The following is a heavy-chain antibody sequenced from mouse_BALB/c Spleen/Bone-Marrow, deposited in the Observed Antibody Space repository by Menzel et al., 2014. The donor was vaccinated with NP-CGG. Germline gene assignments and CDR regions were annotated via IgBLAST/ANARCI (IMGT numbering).Heavy chain of an antibody. J-gene: IGHJ2*01. CDR2: IRNKANGYTT. CDR1: GFTFTDYY. Sequence: EVQLVESGGALVQPGGSLRLSCATSGFTFTDYYMNWVRQPPGKALEWLGFIRNKANGYTTEYSASVKGRITISRDNSQSILYLQMNTLRAEDSATYYCARDKGRVFFDYWGQGTTLTVSS. V-gene: IGHV7-3*02. CDR3: ARDKGRVFFDY.